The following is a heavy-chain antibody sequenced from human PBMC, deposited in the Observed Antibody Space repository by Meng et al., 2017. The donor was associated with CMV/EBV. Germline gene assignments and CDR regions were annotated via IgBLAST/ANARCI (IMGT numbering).Heavy chain of an antibody. D-gene: IGHD5-18*01. CDR1: GFSFSNFA. Sequence: GESLKISCAASGFSFSNFAMTWVRQAPGKGLEWVSVIDTGATRTYCADSVKGRFIVTREDFKNTLFLQMNSLRAEDTAVYYCAKDLSFGCSSGVFDPWGQGTLVTVSS. V-gene: IGHV3-23*03. CDR2: IDTGATRT. J-gene: IGHJ5*02. CDR3: AKDLSFGCSSGVFDP.